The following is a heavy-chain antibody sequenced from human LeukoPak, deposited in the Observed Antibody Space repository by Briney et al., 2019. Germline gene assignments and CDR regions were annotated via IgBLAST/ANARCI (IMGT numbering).Heavy chain of an antibody. V-gene: IGHV4-39*01. CDR2: IYYNGYT. Sequence: SETLSLTCTVSGGSISSSTYYWTWLRQLPGKGLEWIGHIYYNGYTYYNPSLKSRVTISVDTSKNQFSLKLSSVTAADTAVYYCARHCSAGSCYSAVDCWGQGTLVTVSS. CDR3: ARHCSAGSCYSAVDC. D-gene: IGHD2-15*01. J-gene: IGHJ4*02. CDR1: GGSISSSTYY.